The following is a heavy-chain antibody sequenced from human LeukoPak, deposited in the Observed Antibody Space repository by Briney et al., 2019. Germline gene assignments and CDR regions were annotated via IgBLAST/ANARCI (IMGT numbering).Heavy chain of an antibody. Sequence: PSETLSLTCTVSGGSISSYYWSWIRQPPGKGLEWIGYIYYSGSTNYNPSLKSRVIISVDTSKNQFSLKLSSVTAADTAVYYCARAVGATLDYWGQGTLVTVSS. CDR3: ARAVGATLDY. D-gene: IGHD1-26*01. CDR1: GGSISSYY. V-gene: IGHV4-59*08. J-gene: IGHJ4*02. CDR2: IYYSGST.